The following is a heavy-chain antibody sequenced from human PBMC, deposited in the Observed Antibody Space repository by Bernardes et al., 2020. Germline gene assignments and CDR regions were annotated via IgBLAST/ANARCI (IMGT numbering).Heavy chain of an antibody. CDR1: GGSISSSSYY. CDR3: ATRQVVWFRELSPYFDY. V-gene: IGHV4-39*01. Sequence: SETLSLTCTVSGGSISSSSYYWGWIRQPPGKGLEWIGSIYYSGSTYYNPSLKSRVTISVDTSKNQFSLKLSSVTAADTAVYYCATRQVVWFRELSPYFDYWGQGTLVTVSS. CDR2: IYYSGST. J-gene: IGHJ4*02. D-gene: IGHD3-10*01.